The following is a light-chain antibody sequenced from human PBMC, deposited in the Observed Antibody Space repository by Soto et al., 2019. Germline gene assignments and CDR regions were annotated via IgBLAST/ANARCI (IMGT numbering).Light chain of an antibody. V-gene: IGLV1-47*01. CDR2: RNN. CDR1: SSNIGSNY. J-gene: IGLJ1*01. Sequence: QPVLTQPPSASGTPGQRVTISCSGSSSNIGSNYVYWYQQLPGTAPKLLIYRNNQRPSGVPDRFSGSKSGTSASLAIGGLRSEDEADYYCGAWDDSLSVYVFGTGTKVTVL. CDR3: GAWDDSLSVYV.